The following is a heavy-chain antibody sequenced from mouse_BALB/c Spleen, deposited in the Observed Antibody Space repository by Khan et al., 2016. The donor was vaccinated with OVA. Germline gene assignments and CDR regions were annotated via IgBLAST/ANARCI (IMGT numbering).Heavy chain of an antibody. CDR1: GYSITSGYG. CDR2: ISYSGST. D-gene: IGHD1-2*01. CDR3: ARTARIKY. Sequence: EVQLVESGPGLVKPSQSLSLTCTVTGYSITSGYGWNWIRQFPGNKLEWMGYISYSGSTNYHPSLKSRISITRDTSKNQFLLQLNSVTTEDAATYYCARTARIKYWGQGTTLTVSS. J-gene: IGHJ2*01. V-gene: IGHV3-2*02.